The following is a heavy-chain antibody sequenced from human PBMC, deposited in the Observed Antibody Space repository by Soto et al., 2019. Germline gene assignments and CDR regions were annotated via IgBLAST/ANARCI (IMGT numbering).Heavy chain of an antibody. CDR1: GFTFSSYA. D-gene: IGHD3-10*01. CDR3: AKVHGSDPYYYYYYMDV. Sequence: GGSLRLSCAASGFTFSSYAMSWVRQAPGKGLEWVSAISGSGGSTYYADSVKGRFTISRDNSKNTLYLQMNSLRAEDTAVYYCAKVHGSDPYYYYYYMDVWGKGTTVTVSS. V-gene: IGHV3-23*01. J-gene: IGHJ6*03. CDR2: ISGSGGST.